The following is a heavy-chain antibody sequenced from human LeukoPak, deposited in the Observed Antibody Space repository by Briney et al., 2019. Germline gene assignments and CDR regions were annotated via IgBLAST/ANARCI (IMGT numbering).Heavy chain of an antibody. V-gene: IGHV3-9*01. CDR1: GFTFDDYA. CDR2: ISWNSGSI. CDR3: AKNLGRQLGGFDY. J-gene: IGHJ4*02. Sequence: PGRSLRLSCAASGFTFDDYAMHWVRQAPGKGLEWVSGISWNSGSIGYADSVKGRFTISRDNAKNSLYLQMNSLRAEDTALYYCAKNLGRQLGGFDYRGQGTLVTVSS. D-gene: IGHD6-6*01.